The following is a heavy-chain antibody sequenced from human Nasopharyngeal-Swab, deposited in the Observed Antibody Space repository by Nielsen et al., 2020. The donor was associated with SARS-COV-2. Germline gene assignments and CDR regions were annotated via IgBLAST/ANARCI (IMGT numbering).Heavy chain of an antibody. D-gene: IGHD6-13*01. CDR3: AREEYSSSWYTYYYYYYMDV. V-gene: IGHV3-48*04. CDR2: ISSSSSTI. CDR1: GFTFSSYS. Sequence: GESLKISCAASGFTFSSYSMNWVRQAPGKGLEWVSYISSSSSTIYYADSVKGRFTISRDNAKNSLYLQMNSLRAEDTAVYYCAREEYSSSWYTYYYYYYMDVWGKGTTVTVSS. J-gene: IGHJ6*03.